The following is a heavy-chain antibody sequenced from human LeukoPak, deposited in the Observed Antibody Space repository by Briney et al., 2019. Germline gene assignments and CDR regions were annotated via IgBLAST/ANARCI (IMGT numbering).Heavy chain of an antibody. V-gene: IGHV4-4*07. J-gene: IGHJ4*02. CDR3: ARDKGGADFDY. CDR2: IYISGST. D-gene: IGHD3-16*01. Sequence: SETLSLTCTVSGVSISSYYWSWIRQPAGKGLEWIGRIYISGSTKYNPSLKSRVTISVDKSKNQFSLKLSSVTAADTAVYYCARDKGGADFDYWGQGTLVTVSS. CDR1: GVSISSYY.